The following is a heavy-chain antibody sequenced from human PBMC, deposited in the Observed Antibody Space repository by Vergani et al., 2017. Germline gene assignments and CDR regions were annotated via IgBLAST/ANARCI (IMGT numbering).Heavy chain of an antibody. CDR2: VYTSGMT. Sequence: QVRLPESGPRLVRPSQTLSLTCTVSGGSINTGAYYWSWLRQPAGKGLEWIGRVYTSGMTNYNPSLKSRVTILVDKSKSQLSLKLTSVTAGDTAVYFCARELSYYYGSGSDDYNPYYYEGMDVWGPGTTVTVSS. CDR1: GGSINTGAYY. CDR3: ARELSYYYGSGSDDYNPYYYEGMDV. J-gene: IGHJ6*02. D-gene: IGHD3-10*01. V-gene: IGHV4-61*02.